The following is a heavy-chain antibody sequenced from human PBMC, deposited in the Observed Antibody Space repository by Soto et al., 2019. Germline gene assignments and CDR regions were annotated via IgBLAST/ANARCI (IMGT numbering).Heavy chain of an antibody. Sequence: PSQTLALTCVISGNNVSTNSASWNWIRQSPSRGLEWLGRTYYRSKLNTDYAASVKGRITVNPDTSKNQFSLQLNSVTPEDAGVYYCVRNSWNAPPAFDFWGQGSQVTVSS. CDR3: VRNSWNAPPAFDF. CDR2: TYYRSKLNT. V-gene: IGHV6-1*01. CDR1: GNNVSTNSAS. D-gene: IGHD1-1*01. J-gene: IGHJ4*02.